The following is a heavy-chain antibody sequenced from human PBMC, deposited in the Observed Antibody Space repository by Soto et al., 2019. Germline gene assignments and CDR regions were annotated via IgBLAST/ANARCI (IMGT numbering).Heavy chain of an antibody. Sequence: SETLSLTCTVSGGSISSYYWSWIRQPPGKGLEWIGYIYYSGSTNYNPSLKSRVTISVDTSKNQFSLKLSSVTAADTAVYYCARAVSQFTVTTLYYFDYWGQGTLVTVSS. CDR3: ARAVSQFTVTTLYYFDY. J-gene: IGHJ4*02. CDR1: GGSISSYY. V-gene: IGHV4-59*01. D-gene: IGHD4-17*01. CDR2: IYYSGST.